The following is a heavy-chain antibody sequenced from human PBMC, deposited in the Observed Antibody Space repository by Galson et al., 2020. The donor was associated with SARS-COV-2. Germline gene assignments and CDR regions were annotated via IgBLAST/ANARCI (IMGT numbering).Heavy chain of an antibody. V-gene: IGHV3-30*04. Sequence: GGSLRLTCRASGYTFSSSAMHWVRQAPGKGLVWVAIISYDGTKRYNLDSVKGRFTISRDNSKNTLFLQMDRLTTEDTAVYYCARETDEYTRSRYDYWGQGARDTVSS. CDR1: GYTFSSSA. J-gene: IGHJ4*02. CDR3: ARETDEYTRSRYDY. D-gene: IGHD6-13*01. CDR2: ISYDGTKR.